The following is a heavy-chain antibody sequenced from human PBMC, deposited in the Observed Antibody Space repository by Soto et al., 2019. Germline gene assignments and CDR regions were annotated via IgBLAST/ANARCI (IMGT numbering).Heavy chain of an antibody. CDR1: GGSISSGDYY. Sequence: QVQLQESGPGLVKPSQTLSLTCTVSGGSISSGDYYWSWIRQPPGKGLEWIGYIYYSGSTYYNPSLKSRVTISVDTSKNQFSLKLSSVTAADTAVYYCARVGWYYDILTVGSWFDPWGQGTLVTVSS. V-gene: IGHV4-30-4*01. D-gene: IGHD3-9*01. CDR2: IYYSGST. J-gene: IGHJ5*02. CDR3: ARVGWYYDILTVGSWFDP.